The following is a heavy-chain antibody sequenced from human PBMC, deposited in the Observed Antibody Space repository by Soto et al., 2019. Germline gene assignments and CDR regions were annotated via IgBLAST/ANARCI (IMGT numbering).Heavy chain of an antibody. CDR3: ARTYSYGSNPFDP. CDR1: GGSISTYY. CDR2: IYYSGTT. V-gene: IGHV4-59*08. J-gene: IGHJ5*02. Sequence: QVQLQESGPGLVKPSETLSLTCTVSGGSISTYYWSWIRQPPGKGLEWIGCIYYSGTTNYNPSLKSRVTISVDTSKNHFYLNLSSVTAADTAMYYCARTYSYGSNPFDPWGQGTLVTVSS. D-gene: IGHD3-10*01.